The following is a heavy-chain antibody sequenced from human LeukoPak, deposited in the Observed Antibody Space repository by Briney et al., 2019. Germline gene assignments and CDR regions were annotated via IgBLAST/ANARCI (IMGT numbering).Heavy chain of an antibody. CDR1: GYTFTGYY. CDR3: ARDPSHYYYTDV. J-gene: IGHJ6*03. CDR2: IDPNSGGT. V-gene: IGHV1-2*02. Sequence: GASVKVSCKASGYTFTGYYMHWVRQAPGQGLEWMGWIDPNSGGTKYAQNFQGRFTMTRDMSINTAYMELSRLRSDDTAVYYCARDPSHYYYTDVWGKGTTVIVSS.